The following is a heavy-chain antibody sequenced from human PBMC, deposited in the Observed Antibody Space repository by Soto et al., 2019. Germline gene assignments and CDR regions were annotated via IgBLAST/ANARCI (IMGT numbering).Heavy chain of an antibody. D-gene: IGHD2-2*01. CDR3: TKVHLRVDYFDK. CDR2: MSGSGST. J-gene: IGHJ4*02. CDR1: GFTFSNYA. V-gene: IGHV3-23*01. Sequence: EVQLLESGGGLVQPGGSLRLSCAASGFTFSNYAMNWVRQAPGKGLEWVSAMSGSGSTYYADSVQGRFTISRDNSKNTLYLQMNSLRAEYTAVYYCTKVHLRVDYFDKWGPGTLVTVSS.